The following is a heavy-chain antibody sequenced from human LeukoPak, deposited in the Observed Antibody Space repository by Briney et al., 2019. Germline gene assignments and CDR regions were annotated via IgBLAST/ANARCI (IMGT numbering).Heavy chain of an antibody. J-gene: IGHJ3*02. V-gene: IGHV3-21*01. CDR2: ISSSSSYI. D-gene: IGHD7-27*01. CDR1: GFTFSSYS. CDR3: ARELTGDAFDI. Sequence: GGSLRLSCAASGFTFSSYSMNWVRQAPGKGLEWVSSISSSSSYIYYADSVKGRFTISRDNAKNSLYLQMNSLRAEDTAVYYCARELTGDAFDIWGRGTMVTVSS.